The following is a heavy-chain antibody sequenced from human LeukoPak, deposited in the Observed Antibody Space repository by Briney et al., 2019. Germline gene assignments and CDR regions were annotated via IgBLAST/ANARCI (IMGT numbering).Heavy chain of an antibody. D-gene: IGHD1-26*01. J-gene: IGHJ4*02. Sequence: ASEKVSCKPSGYTLTSYGLSWVRQAPGQGLEGMGWISAYNGDTNYAQNFQGRVTMTTDTSTSTAYMELRSLRSDDTAVYYCAREYRARVGRDRDLGGECDNWGQGTLVTVSS. CDR2: ISAYNGDT. V-gene: IGHV1-18*01. CDR1: GYTLTSYG. CDR3: AREYRARVGRDRDLGGECDN.